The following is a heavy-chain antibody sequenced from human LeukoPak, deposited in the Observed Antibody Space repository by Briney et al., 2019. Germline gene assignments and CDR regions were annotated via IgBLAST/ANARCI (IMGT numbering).Heavy chain of an antibody. CDR1: GFTFSSFA. Sequence: GGSLRLSCAASGFTFSSFAMSWVRQAPGKGLEWVSAITGGGGNTYYADSVKGRFTISRDNSKNTLYLQMNSLRAEDTAVYYCATSNYYDSSGYYRYWGQGTLVTVSS. J-gene: IGHJ4*02. CDR2: ITGGGGNT. CDR3: ATSNYYDSSGYYRY. D-gene: IGHD3-22*01. V-gene: IGHV3-23*01.